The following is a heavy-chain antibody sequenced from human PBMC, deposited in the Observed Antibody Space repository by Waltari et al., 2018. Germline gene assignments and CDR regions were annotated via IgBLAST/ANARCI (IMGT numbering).Heavy chain of an antibody. CDR1: GYSISSGYY. V-gene: IGHV4-38-2*01. CDR3: ARRAAITAAGPTYYMDV. Sequence: QVQLQESGPGLVKPSETLSLTCAVSGYSISSGYYWDWIRQPPGKGLEWIGNIYHSGHTPSTLPLRFGVPIPVDASKNQFSLMLSAVTAADTAVYYCARRAAITAAGPTYYMDVWGKGTTVTVSS. J-gene: IGHJ6*03. CDR2: IYHSGHT. D-gene: IGHD6-13*01.